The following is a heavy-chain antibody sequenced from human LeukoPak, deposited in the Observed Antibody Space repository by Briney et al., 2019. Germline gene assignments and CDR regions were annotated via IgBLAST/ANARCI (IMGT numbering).Heavy chain of an antibody. V-gene: IGHV7-4-1*02. CDR1: GYTFTSYA. Sequence: ASVKVSCKASGYTFTSYAMNWVRQAPGQGPEWMGWINTNTGNPTYAQGFTGRFVFSLDTSVSTAYLQISSLKAEDTAVYYCARETTIFGGSPSFDYWGQGTLVTVSS. CDR2: INTNTGNP. J-gene: IGHJ4*02. D-gene: IGHD1-26*01. CDR3: ARETTIFGGSPSFDY.